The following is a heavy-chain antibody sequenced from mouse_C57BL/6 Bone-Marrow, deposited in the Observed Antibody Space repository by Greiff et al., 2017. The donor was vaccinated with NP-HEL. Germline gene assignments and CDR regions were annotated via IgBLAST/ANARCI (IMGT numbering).Heavy chain of an antibody. Sequence: EVMLVESGGGLVQSGRSLRLSCATSGFTFSDFYMEWVRQAPGKGLEWIAASRNIPNDYTTEYSASVKGRFIVSRDTSQSILYLQMNALRAEDTAIYYCARDNWDWYFDVWGTGTTVTVSS. CDR1: GFTFSDFY. V-gene: IGHV7-1*01. D-gene: IGHD4-1*01. CDR3: ARDNWDWYFDV. J-gene: IGHJ1*03. CDR2: SRNIPNDYTT.